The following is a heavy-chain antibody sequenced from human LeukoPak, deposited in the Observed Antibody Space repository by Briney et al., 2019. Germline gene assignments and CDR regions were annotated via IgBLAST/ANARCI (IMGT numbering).Heavy chain of an antibody. CDR3: ARLRGLTGTTSGYFDY. CDR1: GYSFTSYW. V-gene: IGHV5-51*01. D-gene: IGHD1-7*01. Sequence: GESLKISCKGSGYSFTSYWIGWVRQMPGKGLEWMGIIYPGDSDTRYSPSFQGQVTISADKSISTAYLQWSSLKASDTAMYYCARLRGLTGTTSGYFDYWGQGTLVTVSS. J-gene: IGHJ4*02. CDR2: IYPGDSDT.